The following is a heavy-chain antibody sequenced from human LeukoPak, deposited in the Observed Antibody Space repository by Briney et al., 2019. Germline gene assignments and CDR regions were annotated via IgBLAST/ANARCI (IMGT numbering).Heavy chain of an antibody. V-gene: IGHV3-43*02. Sequence: PGRSLRLPCAAPGFTFDDYAMHGVRLAPGKLLDLVYLISGEGVSTYYADSVKGRFTIPRHNSKHSLYLQMNSLRTEDTALYYCAKANSFHYDSSDFDYWGQGTLVTVSS. CDR1: GFTFDDYA. J-gene: IGHJ4*02. CDR2: ISGEGVST. CDR3: AKANSFHYDSSDFDY. D-gene: IGHD3-22*01.